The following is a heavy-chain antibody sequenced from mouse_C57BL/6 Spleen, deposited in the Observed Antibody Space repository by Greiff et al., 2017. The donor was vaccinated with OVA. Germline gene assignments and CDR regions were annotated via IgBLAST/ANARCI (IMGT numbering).Heavy chain of an antibody. V-gene: IGHV1-69*01. J-gene: IGHJ1*03. D-gene: IGHD1-1*01. Sequence: QVQLQQSGAELVMPGASVKLSCKASGYTFTSYWMHWVKQRPGQGLEWIGEIDPSDSYTNYNQKFKGKSTLTVDKSSSTAYMQLSSLTSEDSAVYYCARRYYGSSTYWYFDVWGTGTTVTVSS. CDR3: ARRYYGSSTYWYFDV. CDR2: IDPSDSYT. CDR1: GYTFTSYW.